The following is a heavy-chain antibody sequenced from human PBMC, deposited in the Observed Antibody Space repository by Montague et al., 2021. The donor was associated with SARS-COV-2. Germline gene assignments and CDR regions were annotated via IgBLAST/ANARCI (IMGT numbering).Heavy chain of an antibody. J-gene: IGHJ3*02. D-gene: IGHD3-9*01. V-gene: IGHV2-70*04. CDR2: IDGDDDK. CDR3: ARSYYDILTNYYDAFDI. Sequence: PALVTPTQTLTLTCTLSGFSLSTSGMRASWIRQPPGKALEWLARIDGDDDKFYSTSLKTRLTISKDTPKNQVVLTMTNMDPVDIATYYCARSYYDILTNYYDAFDIWGQGTMVTVSS. CDR1: GFSLSTSGMR.